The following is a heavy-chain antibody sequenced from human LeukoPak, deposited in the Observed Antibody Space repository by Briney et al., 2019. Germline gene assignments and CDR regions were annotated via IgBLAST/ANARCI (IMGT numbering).Heavy chain of an antibody. D-gene: IGHD3-22*01. V-gene: IGHV1-18*01. CDR2: ISAYNGNT. CDR1: GYTFTSHG. Sequence: GASVKVSCKASGYTFTSHGISWVRQAPGQGLEWMGWISAYNGNTNYAQKLQGRVTMTTDTSTSTAYMELRSLRSDDTAVYYCARVRTRVTMIVVVIDYWGQGTLVTVSS. J-gene: IGHJ4*02. CDR3: ARVRTRVTMIVVVIDY.